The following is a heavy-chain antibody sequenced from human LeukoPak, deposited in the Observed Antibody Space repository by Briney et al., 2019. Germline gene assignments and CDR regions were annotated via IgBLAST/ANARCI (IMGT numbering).Heavy chain of an antibody. CDR2: IYYSGST. D-gene: IGHD3-16*01. CDR1: GGSISSYY. J-gene: IGHJ5*02. CDR3: ARHDVVLLGVDP. Sequence: SETLSLTCTVSGGSISSYYWSWVRQPPGKGLEWIGYIYYSGSTNFNPSLKSRVTISVDTSKYQFSLKLSSVTAADTAVYYCARHDVVLLGVDPWGQGTLVTVSS. V-gene: IGHV4-59*08.